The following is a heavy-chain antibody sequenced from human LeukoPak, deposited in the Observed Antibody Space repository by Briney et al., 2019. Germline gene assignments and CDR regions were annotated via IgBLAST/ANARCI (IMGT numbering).Heavy chain of an antibody. CDR1: GYTFTGYY. CDR2: INPNSGGT. V-gene: IGHV1-2*02. D-gene: IGHD3-22*01. J-gene: IGHJ4*02. CDR3: ARDPGMIVVAFDY. Sequence: ALVKVSCKASGYTFTGYYMHWVRQAPGQGLEWMGWINPNSGGTNYAQKFQGRVTMTRDTSISTAYMELSRLRSDDTAVYYCARDPGMIVVAFDYWGQGTLVTVSS.